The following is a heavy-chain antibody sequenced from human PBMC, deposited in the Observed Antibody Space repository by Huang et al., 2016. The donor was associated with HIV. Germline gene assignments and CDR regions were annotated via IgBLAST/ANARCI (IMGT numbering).Heavy chain of an antibody. J-gene: IGHJ4*02. D-gene: IGHD3-22*01. Sequence: EVQLAQSGPEVTKPGESLKISCKGSGFSFTNYWIGWVRQMPGKGLEWMGIIYPGDSDTKYSPSFQGQVTISADKSISTAYLQWSSLKASDTAMYYCVRSTSGYYYRTDYWGQGTLVTVSS. CDR3: VRSTSGYYYRTDY. V-gene: IGHV5-51*01. CDR1: GFSFTNYW. CDR2: IYPGDSDT.